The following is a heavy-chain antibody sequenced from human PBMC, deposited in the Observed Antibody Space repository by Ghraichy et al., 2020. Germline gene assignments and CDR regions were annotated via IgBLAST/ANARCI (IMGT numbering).Heavy chain of an antibody. CDR1: GGSISSYY. J-gene: IGHJ4*02. Sequence: SETLSLTCTVSGGSISSYYWSWIRQPPGKGLEWIGYIYYSGSTNYNPSLKSRVTISVDTSKNQFSLKLSSVTAADTAVYYCARVNYYDSSGYHGGAVFDYWGQGTLVTVSS. CDR3: ARVNYYDSSGYHGGAVFDY. CDR2: IYYSGST. V-gene: IGHV4-59*01. D-gene: IGHD3-22*01.